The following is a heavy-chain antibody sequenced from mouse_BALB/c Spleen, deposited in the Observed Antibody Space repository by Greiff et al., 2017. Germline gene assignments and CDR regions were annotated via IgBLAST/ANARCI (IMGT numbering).Heavy chain of an antibody. Sequence: EVKLVESGGGLVQPGGSLKLSCAASGFTFSSYGMSWVRQTPDKRLELVATINSNGGSTYYPDSVKGRFTISRDNAKNTLYLQMSSLKSEDTAMYYCARDDDYDYFDYWGQGTTLTVSS. CDR3: ARDDDYDYFDY. CDR2: INSNGGST. D-gene: IGHD2-4*01. J-gene: IGHJ2*01. CDR1: GFTFSSYG. V-gene: IGHV5-6-3*01.